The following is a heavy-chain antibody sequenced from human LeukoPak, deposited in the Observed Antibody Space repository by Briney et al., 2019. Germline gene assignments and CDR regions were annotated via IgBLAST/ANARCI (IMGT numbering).Heavy chain of an antibody. Sequence: GGSLRLSCAASGFTFSSYAMHWVRQAPGKGLEWVAVISYDGSNKYYADSVKSRFTISRDNSKNTLYLQMNSLRAEDTAVYYCARDSGGSCSCLDVWGKGTTVTVSS. CDR1: GFTFSSYA. D-gene: IGHD2-15*01. J-gene: IGHJ6*04. CDR2: ISYDGSNK. CDR3: ARDSGGSCSCLDV. V-gene: IGHV3-30*04.